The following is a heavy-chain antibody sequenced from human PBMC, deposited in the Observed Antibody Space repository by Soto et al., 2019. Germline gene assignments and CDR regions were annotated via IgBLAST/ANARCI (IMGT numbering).Heavy chain of an antibody. J-gene: IGHJ4*02. CDR1: GGSFSGYS. D-gene: IGHD1-26*01. CDR3: ARGLFSENYYSGGWYYFDY. V-gene: IGHV4-34*01. CDR2: INHSGST. Sequence: QVQLQQWGAGLLKPSETLSLTCAVSGGSFSGYSWTWIRQSPGEGLEWIGQINHSGSTTYNPSLKSRVTISLATSNNQFSLDLSSVTAADTAVYYCARGLFSENYYSGGWYYFDYWGQGTLVTVSS.